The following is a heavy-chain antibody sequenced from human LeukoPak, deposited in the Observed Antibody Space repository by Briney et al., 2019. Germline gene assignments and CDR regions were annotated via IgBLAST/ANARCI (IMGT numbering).Heavy chain of an antibody. D-gene: IGHD1-26*01. CDR2: VFYSGPT. V-gene: IGHV4-59*01. CDR1: GDSIDSYY. Sequence: PSETLSLTCTVSGDSIDSYYWSWIRQPPGEGLQWIGYVFYSGPTNYDAPLRSRVAISVDRSKNQFSLKLTSVSAADTAVYYCAGRSARYFDSWGQGTLVTVSS. CDR3: AGRSARYFDS. J-gene: IGHJ4*02.